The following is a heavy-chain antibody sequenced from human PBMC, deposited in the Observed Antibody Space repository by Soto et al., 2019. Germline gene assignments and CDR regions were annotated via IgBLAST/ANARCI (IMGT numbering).Heavy chain of an antibody. V-gene: IGHV3-23*01. CDR3: AKGGVGYYDSSPRYYFGY. CDR1: GFTFSSYA. CDR2: ISGSGGIT. Sequence: GGSLRLSCAASGFTFSSYAMSWVRQAPGKGLEWVSAISGSGGITYYADSVKGRFTISRDNSKNTLYLQMNSLRSEDTAVYYCAKGGVGYYDSSPRYYFGYWGQGTLVTVSS. D-gene: IGHD3-22*01. J-gene: IGHJ4*02.